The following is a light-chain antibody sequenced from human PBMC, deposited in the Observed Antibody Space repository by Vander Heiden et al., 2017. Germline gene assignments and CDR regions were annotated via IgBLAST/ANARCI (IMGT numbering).Light chain of an antibody. CDR3: AAWDDSLNGWV. V-gene: IGLV1-44*01. Sequence: QSVLPQPPSASGTPGQRVTISCSGSSSNIGSNTVNWYQQLPGTAPKRRIESNNQRPSGVPDRFAGSKSGTSASLAISGLQSEDEADDYWAAWDDSLNGWVFGGGTKLTVL. CDR1: SSNIGSNT. J-gene: IGLJ3*02. CDR2: SNN.